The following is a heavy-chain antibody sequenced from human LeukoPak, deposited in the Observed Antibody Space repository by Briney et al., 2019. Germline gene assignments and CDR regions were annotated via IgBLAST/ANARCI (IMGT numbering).Heavy chain of an antibody. CDR3: ARSVDGGNSPFDY. V-gene: IGHV4-39*07. CDR2: IYYSGST. Sequence: PSETLSLTCTVSGVSISSISYSWGWIRQPPGKGLEWIGGIYYSGSTYYNPSLKSRVTMSVDTSKNQFSLKLSSVTAVDTAVYYCARSVDGGNSPFDYWGQGTLVTVSS. D-gene: IGHD4-23*01. CDR1: GVSISSISYS. J-gene: IGHJ4*02.